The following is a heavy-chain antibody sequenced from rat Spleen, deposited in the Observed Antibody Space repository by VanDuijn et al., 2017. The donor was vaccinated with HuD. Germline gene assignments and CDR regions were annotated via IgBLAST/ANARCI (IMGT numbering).Heavy chain of an antibody. CDR2: ISYSGST. Sequence: EVQLQESGPGLVKPSQSLSLTCSVTGYSITSGYGWNWIRKFPGNKMEWIGHISYSGSTNYNPSLKSRISITRDTSKNQFFLQLNSVTTEDTATYYCARRRGQVYNNYFDYWGQGVMVTVSS. J-gene: IGHJ2*01. CDR3: ARRRGQVYNNYFDY. V-gene: IGHV3-1*01. CDR1: GYSITSGY. D-gene: IGHD1-10*01.